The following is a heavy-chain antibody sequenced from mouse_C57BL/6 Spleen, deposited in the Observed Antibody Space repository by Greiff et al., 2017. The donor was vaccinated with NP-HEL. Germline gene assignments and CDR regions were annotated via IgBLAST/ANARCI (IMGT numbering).Heavy chain of an antibody. CDR1: GYTFTSYG. V-gene: IGHV1-81*01. Sequence: VQLQQSGAELARPGASVKLSCKASGYTFTSYGISWVKQRTGQGLEWIGEIYPRSGNTYYNEKFKGKATLTADKSSRTAYMELRGLTSEDSAVYFCARGDWDAAMDYWGQGTSVTVSS. J-gene: IGHJ4*01. CDR2: IYPRSGNT. D-gene: IGHD4-1*01. CDR3: ARGDWDAAMDY.